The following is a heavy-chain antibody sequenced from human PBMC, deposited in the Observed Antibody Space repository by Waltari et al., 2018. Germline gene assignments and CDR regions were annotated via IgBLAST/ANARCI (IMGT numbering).Heavy chain of an antibody. CDR2: IYYSGDT. Sequence: QVQLQESGPGLVNFSQTLSLTCTVSGGSISSGGNYWSWIRQYPGKGLESIGYIYYSGDTYYNPSLKSRITISIDTSRNQFSLTLRSVTAADTAVYYCARRSYETSGCFDYWGQGALVTVSS. CDR3: ARRSYETSGCFDY. V-gene: IGHV4-31*03. D-gene: IGHD3-22*01. J-gene: IGHJ4*02. CDR1: GGSISSGGNY.